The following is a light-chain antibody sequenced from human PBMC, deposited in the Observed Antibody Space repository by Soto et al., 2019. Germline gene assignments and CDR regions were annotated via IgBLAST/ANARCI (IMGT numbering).Light chain of an antibody. V-gene: IGKV3-20*01. J-gene: IGKJ2*01. Sequence: EIVLTQSPGTLSLSPGERATLSCRASQSVSSSYLAWYQQTPGQAPRLIIYGASSRATGIPDRFSGSGSGTDFTLTISRLEPEDFEVYYCHLYGSSPPRTFGQGTELEI. CDR2: GAS. CDR3: HLYGSSPPRT. CDR1: QSVSSSY.